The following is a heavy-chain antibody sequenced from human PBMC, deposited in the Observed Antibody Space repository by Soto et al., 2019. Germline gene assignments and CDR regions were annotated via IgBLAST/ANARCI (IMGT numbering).Heavy chain of an antibody. CDR3: ARSYVTSRPIDF. Sequence: SVKVSCKASGGTFSSYAISWVRQAPGQGLEWMGGIIPIFGTANYAQKFQGRVTITADKSTSTAYMELSSLRSEDTAIYYCARSYVTSRPIDFWGHGTLVTVSS. V-gene: IGHV1-69*06. CDR2: IIPIFGTA. D-gene: IGHD2-21*01. J-gene: IGHJ5*01. CDR1: GGTFSSYA.